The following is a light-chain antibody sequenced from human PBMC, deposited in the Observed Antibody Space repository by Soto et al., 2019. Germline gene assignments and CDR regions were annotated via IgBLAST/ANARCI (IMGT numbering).Light chain of an antibody. CDR1: QGISSY. CDR3: QQAYIFPFS. V-gene: IGKV1-8*01. CDR2: AAS. Sequence: AIRMTQSPSSFSASTGDRVTITCRASQGISSYLAWYQQKPGKAPKLLIYAASTLQSGVPSRFSGSGSGTDFFLTISSLQPEDFATYYCQQAYIFPFSFGGGTKVDIK. J-gene: IGKJ4*01.